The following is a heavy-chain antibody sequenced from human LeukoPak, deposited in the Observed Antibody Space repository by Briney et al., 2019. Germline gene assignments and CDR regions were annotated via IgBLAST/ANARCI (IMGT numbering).Heavy chain of an antibody. CDR1: GYTFTGYY. D-gene: IGHD3-10*01. CDR3: ARELCVRGSGSYCPFDY. CDR2: INTNTGNP. J-gene: IGHJ4*02. V-gene: IGHV7-4-1*02. Sequence: GASVKVSCKASGYTFTGYYVHWVRQAPGQGLEWMGWINTNTGNPTYGQGFTGRFVFSLDTSVSTAYLQISSLKAEDTAVYYCARELCVRGSGSYCPFDYWGQGTLVTVSS.